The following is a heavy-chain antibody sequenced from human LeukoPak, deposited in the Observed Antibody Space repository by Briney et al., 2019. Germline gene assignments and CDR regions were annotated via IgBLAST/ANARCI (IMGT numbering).Heavy chain of an antibody. CDR3: AKDTYYYDSSGYPAMDV. J-gene: IGHJ6*03. CDR1: GFTFDDYA. Sequence: GGSLRLSCAASGFTFDDYAMHWVRQAPGKGLDWFSLISGDGGSTYYADSVKGRFTISRDNSKNSLYLQMNSLRTEDTALYYCAKDTYYYDSSGYPAMDVWGKGTTVTVSS. V-gene: IGHV3-43*02. D-gene: IGHD3-22*01. CDR2: ISGDGGST.